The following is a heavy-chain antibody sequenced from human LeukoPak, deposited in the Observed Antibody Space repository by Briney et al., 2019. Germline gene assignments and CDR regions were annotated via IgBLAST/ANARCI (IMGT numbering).Heavy chain of an antibody. CDR2: IYYSGST. D-gene: IGHD4-17*01. CDR1: GGSISSSSYY. V-gene: IGHV4-39*01. J-gene: IGHJ5*02. Sequence: SETLSLTCTVSGGSISSSSYYWGWIRQPPGKGLEWIGSIYYSGSTYYNPSLKSRVTISVDTSKNQFSLKLSSVTAADTAVYYCAKSKARWRVTTRIAWFDPWGQGTLVTVSS. CDR3: AKSKARWRVTTRIAWFDP.